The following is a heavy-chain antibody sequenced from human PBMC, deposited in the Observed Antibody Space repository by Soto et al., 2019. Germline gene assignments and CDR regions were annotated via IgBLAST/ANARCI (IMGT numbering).Heavy chain of an antibody. CDR2: IYYSGST. J-gene: IGHJ5*02. CDR3: ARTYGTPKYNWFDP. Sequence: QLQLQESGPGLVKPSETLSLTCTVSGGSISSSSYYWGWIRQPPGKALEWIGSIYYSGSTYYNPSLKSRVTISVETSKNQFSLKLSSVTAADTAVYYCARTYGTPKYNWFDPWGQGTLVTVSS. D-gene: IGHD4-17*01. CDR1: GGSISSSSYY. V-gene: IGHV4-39*01.